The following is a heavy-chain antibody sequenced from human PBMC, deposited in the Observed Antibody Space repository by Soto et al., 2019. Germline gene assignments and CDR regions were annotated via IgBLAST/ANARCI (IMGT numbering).Heavy chain of an antibody. CDR2: ISGSGGST. Sequence: EVQLLESGGGLVQPGGSLRLSCAASGFTFSSYAMSWVRQAPGKGLEWVSAISGSGGSTYYADSVKGRFSISRDNSKNTLHLQMNSLRAEDTAVYYCAGDYYDSSGHPWGQGTLVTVSS. D-gene: IGHD3-22*01. CDR3: AGDYYDSSGHP. J-gene: IGHJ5*02. CDR1: GFTFSSYA. V-gene: IGHV3-23*01.